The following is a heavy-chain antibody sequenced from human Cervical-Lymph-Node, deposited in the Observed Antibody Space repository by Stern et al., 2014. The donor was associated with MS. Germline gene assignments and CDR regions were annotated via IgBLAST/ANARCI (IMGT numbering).Heavy chain of an antibody. CDR3: ARQGGVAVAGQFDY. V-gene: IGHV2-70*04. CDR2: IDWDDDK. CDR1: GFSLSTSGMR. J-gene: IGHJ4*02. Sequence: QITLKESGPALVKPTQTLTLTCTFSGFSLSTSGMRVSWIRQPPGKALEWLARIDWDDDKFYSTSLKTRLTISKDTSKNQVVLTMTNMDPVDTATYYCARQGGVAVAGQFDYWGQGTLVTVSS. D-gene: IGHD6-19*01.